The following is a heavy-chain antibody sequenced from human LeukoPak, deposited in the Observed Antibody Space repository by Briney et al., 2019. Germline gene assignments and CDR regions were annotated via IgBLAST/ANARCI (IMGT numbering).Heavy chain of an antibody. V-gene: IGHV3-7*03. CDR1: GFTFSSYW. CDR3: ARGGGLDV. D-gene: IGHD3-16*01. CDR2: ISHNGNVN. J-gene: IGHJ6*02. Sequence: GGSLRLSCAASGFTFSSYWMNWARQAPGKGLEWVASISHNGNVNYYVDSVKGRFTIFRDNAKNSLYLQMSNLRAEDTAVYFCARGGGLDVWGQGAMVTVSS.